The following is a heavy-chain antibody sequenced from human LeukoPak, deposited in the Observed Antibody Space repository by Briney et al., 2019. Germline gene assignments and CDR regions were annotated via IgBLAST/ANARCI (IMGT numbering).Heavy chain of an antibody. Sequence: SDTLSLTCTVSGGFLSSYYCNWIRQPPGKGLEWIGYIYYIGSTNYNPSLKSRVTISVETSKNQFSLKLNSVTAADTAVYYCATGAGGWFDPWGQGTLVTVSS. CDR2: IYYIGST. V-gene: IGHV4-59*07. CDR3: ATGAGGWFDP. CDR1: GGFLSSYY. D-gene: IGHD4/OR15-4a*01. J-gene: IGHJ5*02.